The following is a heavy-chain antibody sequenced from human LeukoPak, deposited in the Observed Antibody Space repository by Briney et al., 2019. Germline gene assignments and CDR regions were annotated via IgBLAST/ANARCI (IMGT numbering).Heavy chain of an antibody. D-gene: IGHD3-22*01. J-gene: IGHJ6*02. Sequence: SETLSLTCTVSGGSISSYYWSWIRQPPGKGLEWIGYIYYSGSTNYNPSLKSRVTISVDTSKNQFSLKLSSVTAADTAVYYCARARPDYYDSSGYYPYGYYGMDVWGQGTLVTVSS. CDR1: GGSISSYY. CDR2: IYYSGST. CDR3: ARARPDYYDSSGYYPYGYYGMDV. V-gene: IGHV4-59*01.